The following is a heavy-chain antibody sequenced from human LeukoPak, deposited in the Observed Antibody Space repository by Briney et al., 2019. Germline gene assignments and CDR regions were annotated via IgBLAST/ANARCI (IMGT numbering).Heavy chain of an antibody. J-gene: IGHJ3*02. D-gene: IGHD1-26*01. CDR2: MNPNSANT. CDR1: GYTFTSSD. CDR3: ATDGGSYSGWGAFDI. V-gene: IGHV1-8*01. Sequence: ASVKVSCKASGYTFTSSDIHWVRQATGQGLEWLGWMNPNSANTGYAQKFQGRVTMTEDTSTDTAYMELSSLRSEDTAVYYCATDGGSYSGWGAFDIWGQGTMVTVSS.